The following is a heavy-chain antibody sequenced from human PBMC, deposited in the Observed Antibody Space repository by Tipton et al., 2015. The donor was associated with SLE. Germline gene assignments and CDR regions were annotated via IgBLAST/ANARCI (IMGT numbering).Heavy chain of an antibody. D-gene: IGHD6-13*01. J-gene: IGHJ6*03. Sequence: SLRLSCAASGFTFSSYAMHWVRQAPGKGLEWVAVISYDGSNKYYADSVKGRFTISRDNSKNTLYLQMNSLRAEDTAVYYCARGRRAAAAEYYYMDVWGKGTTVTVSS. CDR1: GFTFSSYA. CDR2: ISYDGSNK. CDR3: ARGRRAAAAEYYYMDV. V-gene: IGHV3-30*04.